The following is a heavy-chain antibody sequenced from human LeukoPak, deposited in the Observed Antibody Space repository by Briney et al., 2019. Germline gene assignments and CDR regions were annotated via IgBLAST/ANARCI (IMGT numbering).Heavy chain of an antibody. CDR2: ISINGGST. Sequence: PGGSLRLSCAASGFTFSSYAMHWVRQAPGKGLEYISAISINGGSTYYANSVKGRFTISRDNSKNTLYLQMGSLRAEDMAVYYCARERPASRDGYNALEHWGQGTLVTVSS. CDR3: ARERPASRDGYNALEH. CDR1: GFTFSSYA. J-gene: IGHJ1*01. D-gene: IGHD5-24*01. V-gene: IGHV3-64*01.